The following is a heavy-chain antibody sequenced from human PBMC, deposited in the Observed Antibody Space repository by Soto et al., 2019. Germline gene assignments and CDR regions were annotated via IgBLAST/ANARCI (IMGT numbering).Heavy chain of an antibody. CDR1: GDSIASGGHY. V-gene: IGHV4-31*03. CDR2: IYHSGSA. J-gene: IGHJ4*02. CDR3: ARGVDGYNNYFDS. Sequence: QVQMQESGPGLVEPSQTLSLTCSVSGDSIASGGHYWSWIRQHPGKGLEWIGYIYHSGSAYYTPSLKSRITMSVDTSQNQFSLKVTSVTAADTAVYYCARGVDGYNNYFDSWGPGTLVTVSS. D-gene: IGHD5-12*01.